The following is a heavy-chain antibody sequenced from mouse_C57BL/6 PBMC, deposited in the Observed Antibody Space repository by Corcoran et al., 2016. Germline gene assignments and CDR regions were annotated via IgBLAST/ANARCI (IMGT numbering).Heavy chain of an antibody. Sequence: EVQLQQSGPELVKPGASVKIPCKASGYTFTDYNMDWVKQSHGKSLEWIGDINPNNGGTIYNQKFKGKATLTVDKSSSTAYMELRSLTSEDTAVYYCARRFTTVVYFDYWGQGTTLTVSS. V-gene: IGHV1-18*01. D-gene: IGHD1-1*01. J-gene: IGHJ2*01. CDR1: GYTFTDYN. CDR3: ARRFTTVVYFDY. CDR2: INPNNGGT.